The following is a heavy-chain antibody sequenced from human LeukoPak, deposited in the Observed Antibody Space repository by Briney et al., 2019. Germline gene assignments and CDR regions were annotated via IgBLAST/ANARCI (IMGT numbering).Heavy chain of an antibody. J-gene: IGHJ4*02. CDR3: ARGGYCTGTSCFLPDY. CDR2: INPNSGGT. Sequence: ASVKVSCKASGYTFTGFYIHWVRQAPGQGLEWMGWINPNSGGTNYAQKFRGRVTMTTDTSITTAYMELSSLRSDDTAVYYCARGGYCTGTSCFLPDYWGQGTLVTVSS. CDR1: GYTFTGFY. D-gene: IGHD2-8*02. V-gene: IGHV1-2*02.